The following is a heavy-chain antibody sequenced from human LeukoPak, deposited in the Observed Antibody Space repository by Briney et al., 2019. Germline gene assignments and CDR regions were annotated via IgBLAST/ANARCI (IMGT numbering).Heavy chain of an antibody. Sequence: SETLSLTCSVSGGSISGYYWNWIRRPPGKGLEWIGYVYYTGTTSYNPSLKSRLSISVDTSKSQFFLKLSSVAAADTAVYYCARHTAMPNNWFDPWGQGTLVTVSS. D-gene: IGHD2-2*01. V-gene: IGHV4-59*08. CDR3: ARHTAMPNNWFDP. CDR2: VYYTGTT. J-gene: IGHJ5*02. CDR1: GGSISGYY.